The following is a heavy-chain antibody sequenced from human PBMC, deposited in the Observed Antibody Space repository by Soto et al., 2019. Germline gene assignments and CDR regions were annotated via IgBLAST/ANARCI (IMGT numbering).Heavy chain of an antibody. D-gene: IGHD5-12*01. J-gene: IGHJ6*02. V-gene: IGHV4-59*08. CDR3: ARSGYSGYDYPDYYYYGMDV. CDR2: IYYSGST. CDR1: GGSISSYY. Sequence: SETLSLTCTVSGGSISSYYWSWIRQPPGKGLEWIGYIYYSGSTNYNPSLKSRVTISVDTSKNQFSLKLSSVTAADTAVYYCARSGYSGYDYPDYYYYGMDVWGQGTTVTVS.